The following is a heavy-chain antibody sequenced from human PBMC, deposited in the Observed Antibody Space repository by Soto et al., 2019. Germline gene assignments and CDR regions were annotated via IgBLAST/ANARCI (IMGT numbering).Heavy chain of an antibody. J-gene: IGHJ6*02. CDR2: IIPIFGTA. D-gene: IGHD3-22*01. Sequence: TCKASGGTFSSYAISWVRQAPGQGLEWMGGIIPIFGTANYAQKFQGRVTITADESTSTAYMELSSLRSEDTAVYYCARAAGGYYDSSGYFPYYYGMDVWGQGTTVTVSS. CDR1: GGTFSSYA. CDR3: ARAAGGYYDSSGYFPYYYGMDV. V-gene: IGHV1-69*01.